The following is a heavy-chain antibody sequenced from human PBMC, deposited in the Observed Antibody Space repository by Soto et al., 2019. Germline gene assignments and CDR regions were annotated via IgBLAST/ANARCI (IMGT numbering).Heavy chain of an antibody. CDR1: GFTFRTFA. Sequence: GGSLRLSCAPSGFTFRTFAMSWVRQAPVKRLEWLSTITRCEGTTYSVDSVKGRFTISRDNSKNTLHLQMNSLRVDDTAVYYCAYLGYCSGSTCPLPHWSQRTLVTGSS. CDR2: ITRCEGTT. CDR3: AYLGYCSGSTCPLPH. D-gene: IGHD2-15*01. V-gene: IGHV3-23*01. J-gene: IGHJ1*01.